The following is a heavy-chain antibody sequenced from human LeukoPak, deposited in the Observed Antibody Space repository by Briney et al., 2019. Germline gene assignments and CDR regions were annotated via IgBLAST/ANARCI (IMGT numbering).Heavy chain of an antibody. CDR2: INWNGGST. J-gene: IGHJ3*02. Sequence: PGGSLRLSCAASGFTFDDYGMSWVRQAPGKGLEWVSGINWNGGSTGYADSVKGRFTISRDNAKKSLYLQMNSLRAEDTAVYYCARVGDYDFWRDGAFDIWGQGTMVTVSS. D-gene: IGHD3-3*01. CDR3: ARVGDYDFWRDGAFDI. CDR1: GFTFDDYG. V-gene: IGHV3-20*04.